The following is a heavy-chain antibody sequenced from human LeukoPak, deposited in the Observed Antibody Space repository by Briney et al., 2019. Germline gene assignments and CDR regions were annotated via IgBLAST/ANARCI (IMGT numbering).Heavy chain of an antibody. CDR1: GYTFTNYD. Sequence: ASVKVSCKASGYTFTNYDINWVRQAPGQGLEWVGWINPTSNNRGCAQSFEGRVTMTRDSSISTAYIELSDLRSEDTAVYYCVRARAGTDSFYYYYFDVWGKGTTVTVTS. J-gene: IGHJ6*03. V-gene: IGHV1-8*01. CDR2: INPTSNNR. CDR3: VRARAGTDSFYYYYFDV.